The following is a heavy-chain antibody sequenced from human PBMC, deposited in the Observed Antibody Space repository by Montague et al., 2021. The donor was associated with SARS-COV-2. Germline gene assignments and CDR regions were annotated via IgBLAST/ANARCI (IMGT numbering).Heavy chain of an antibody. V-gene: IGHV4-59*01. D-gene: IGHD5-24*01. CDR1: GGSISSDY. CDR2: IYYRGTT. CDR3: AREDRWNWFDP. J-gene: IGHJ5*02. Sequence: SETLSLTCSVSGGSISSDYWSWIRQSPGKGLEWIGYIYYRGTTNYNPSLKSRVTFSVDTSKNQFSLKLISVTAADTDVYFCAREDRWNWFDPWGQGVLVTVSS.